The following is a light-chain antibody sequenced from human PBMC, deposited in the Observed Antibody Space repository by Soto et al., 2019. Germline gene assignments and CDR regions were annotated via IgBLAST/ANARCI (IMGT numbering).Light chain of an antibody. V-gene: IGKV1-5*01. CDR2: DAS. CDR1: PSISSW. Sequence: DIQMTQSPSTLSASVGDRVTITCRASPSISSWLAWYQQKPGKAPKLLIYDASSLESGVPSRFSGSGSGTEFTLTISRLQPDDFATYYCQQYNSYSLTFGGGTKVEIK. J-gene: IGKJ4*01. CDR3: QQYNSYSLT.